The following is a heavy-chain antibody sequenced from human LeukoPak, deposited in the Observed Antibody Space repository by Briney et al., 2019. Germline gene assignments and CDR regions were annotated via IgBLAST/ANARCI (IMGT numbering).Heavy chain of an antibody. CDR3: AKGYYDRSGYQQAFDI. J-gene: IGHJ3*02. Sequence: GGSLRLSCAASGFTFSSYAMSCVRQVPGKGLEWVSVIRGSGGTANYADSVKGRFTISRDNSKNTLYLQMNSLRAEDTAVYYCAKGYYDRSGYQQAFDIWGQGTTVTVSS. CDR2: IRGSGGTA. V-gene: IGHV3-23*01. CDR1: GFTFSSYA. D-gene: IGHD3-22*01.